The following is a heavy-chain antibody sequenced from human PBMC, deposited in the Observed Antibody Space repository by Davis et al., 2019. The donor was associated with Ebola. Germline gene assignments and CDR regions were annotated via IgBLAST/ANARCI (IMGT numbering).Heavy chain of an antibody. V-gene: IGHV4-34*01. J-gene: IGHJ5*02. CDR1: GGSFSGYY. CDR2: INHSGST. D-gene: IGHD2-8*02. CDR3: ARGQIVLVVYAKASGTRWFDP. Sequence: MPSETLSLTCAVYGGSFSGYYWSWIRQPPGKGLEWIGEINHSGSTNYNPSLKSRVTISVDTSKNQFSLKLSSVTAADTAVYYCARGQIVLVVYAKASGTRWFDPWGQGTLVTVSS.